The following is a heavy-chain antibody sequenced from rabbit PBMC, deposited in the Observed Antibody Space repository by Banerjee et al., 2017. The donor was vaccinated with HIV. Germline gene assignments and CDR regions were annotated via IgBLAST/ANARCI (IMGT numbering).Heavy chain of an antibody. CDR2: ISTTSGNT. Sequence: QSLEESGGGLVKPEGSLTLTCTASGFSFSRGYWVCWVRQAPGKGLEWIACISTTSGNTNYASWAKGRFTISKSSPSTVTLQMTGLTAADTATYFCARGSSSYVYAFALWGPGTLVTVS. CDR1: GFSFSRGYW. CDR3: ARGSSSYVYAFAL. D-gene: IGHD6-1*01. J-gene: IGHJ4*01. V-gene: IGHV1S40*01.